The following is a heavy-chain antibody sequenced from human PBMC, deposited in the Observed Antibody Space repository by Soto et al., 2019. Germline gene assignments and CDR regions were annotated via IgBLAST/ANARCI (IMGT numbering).Heavy chain of an antibody. D-gene: IGHD3-22*01. CDR3: ARQIYDSDTGPNFKYYFDS. V-gene: IGHV5-10-1*01. J-gene: IGHJ4*02. CDR1: GYSFARYW. CDR2: IDPSDSQT. Sequence: VESLSISCKVSGYSFARYWISWVLQKPGKRTQWMGRIDPSDSQTYYSPSFRGHVTISVTKSITTVFLQWSSLRASDTAMYYCARQIYDSDTGPNFKYYFDSWGQGTTVTVSS.